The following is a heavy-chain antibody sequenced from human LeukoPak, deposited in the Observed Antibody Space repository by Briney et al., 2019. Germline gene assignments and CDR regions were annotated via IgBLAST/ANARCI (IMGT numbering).Heavy chain of an antibody. CDR1: GFTFSSYE. D-gene: IGHD1-26*01. V-gene: IGHV4-39*01. CDR3: ARHLRGATIYYDY. Sequence: GSLRLSCAASGFTFSSYEMNWIRQPPGKGLEWTASISYSVTTYYNPSLKSRVTISVDTSKNQFSLKLSSVTAADTAVYYCARHLRGATIYYDYWGQGTLVTVSS. CDR2: ISYSVTT. J-gene: IGHJ4*02.